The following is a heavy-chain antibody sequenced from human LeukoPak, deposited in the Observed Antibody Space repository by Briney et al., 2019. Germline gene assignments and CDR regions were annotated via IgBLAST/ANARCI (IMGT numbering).Heavy chain of an antibody. D-gene: IGHD3-10*01. CDR1: SGSFSGYY. J-gene: IGHJ6*02. V-gene: IGHV4-34*01. CDR2: INHSGST. CDR3: ARAVPNYYYGMDV. Sequence: SETLSLTCAVYSGSFSGYYWSWIRQPPGKGLEWIGEINHSGSTNYNPSLKSRVTISVDTSKNQFSLKLSSVTAADTAVYYCARAVPNYYYGMDVWGQGTTVTVSS.